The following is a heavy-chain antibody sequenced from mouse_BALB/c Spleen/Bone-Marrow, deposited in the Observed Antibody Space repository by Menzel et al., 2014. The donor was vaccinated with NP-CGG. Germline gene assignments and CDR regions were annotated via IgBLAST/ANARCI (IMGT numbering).Heavy chain of an antibody. D-gene: IGHD1-1*01. CDR3: TYMGYYGSSYAMNY. V-gene: IGHV1S16*01. J-gene: IGHJ4*01. Sequence: QVQLQQSGAELVKPGASVKLSCKASGYTFTSYWMHWVKLSPGQGFEWIGEINPSNGGTNYNEKFKRKATLTVDKSSSTAYMQLSSLTSEDSAAYYCTYMGYYGSSYAMNYWGQGTSVTVSS. CDR2: INPSNGGT. CDR1: GYTFTSYW.